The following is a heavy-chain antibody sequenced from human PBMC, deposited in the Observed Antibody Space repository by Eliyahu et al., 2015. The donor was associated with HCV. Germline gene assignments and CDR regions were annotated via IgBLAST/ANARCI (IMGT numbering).Heavy chain of an antibody. CDR3: ASGGGGIAVAGTGGWFDP. CDR1: GGPISHYX. D-gene: IGHD6-19*01. J-gene: IGHJ5*02. V-gene: IGHV4-59*01. Sequence: QVQLQESGPGLVKPSETLSLTCTXPGGPISHYXWSWXRQPPGXGLEWIGYIXYSGXTNPNPSLKSRVTISLDTSKNQFSLKLSSVTAADTAVYYCASGGGGIAVAGTGGWFDPWGQGTLVTVSS. CDR2: IXYSGXT.